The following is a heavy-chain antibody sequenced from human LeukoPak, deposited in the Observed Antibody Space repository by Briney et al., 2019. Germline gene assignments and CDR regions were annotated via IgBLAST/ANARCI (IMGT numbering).Heavy chain of an antibody. J-gene: IGHJ4*02. CDR2: IKQDGSEK. CDR3: ARGGNYYGSGSMAKFDY. Sequence: AGGSLRLSCAASGFTVSNDAMSWVRQAPGKGLEWVANIKQDGSEKYYVDSVKGRFTISRDNAKNSLYLQMNSLRAEDTAVYYCARGGNYYGSGSMAKFDYWGQGTLVTVSS. V-gene: IGHV3-7*03. D-gene: IGHD3-10*01. CDR1: GFTVSNDA.